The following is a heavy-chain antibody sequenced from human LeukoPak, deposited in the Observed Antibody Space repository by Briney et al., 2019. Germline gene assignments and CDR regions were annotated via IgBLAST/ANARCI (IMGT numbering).Heavy chain of an antibody. D-gene: IGHD2-2*01. Sequence: KASETLSLTCAVYGGSFSGYYWSWIRQPPGKGLEWIGEINHSGSTNYNPSLKSRVTISVDTSKNQFSLKLSSVTAADTAVYYCARGKLYSNIVVVPAAPFDYWGQGTLVTVSS. CDR2: INHSGST. V-gene: IGHV4-34*01. CDR1: GGSFSGYY. CDR3: ARGKLYSNIVVVPAAPFDY. J-gene: IGHJ4*02.